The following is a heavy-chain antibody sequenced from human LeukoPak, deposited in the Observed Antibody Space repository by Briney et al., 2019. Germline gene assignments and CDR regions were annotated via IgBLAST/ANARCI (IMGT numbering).Heavy chain of an antibody. J-gene: IGHJ4*02. V-gene: IGHV4-34*01. CDR3: ARGQGERTRSSPYYFDY. D-gene: IGHD6-6*01. CDR1: GGSFSGYY. Sequence: PSETLSLTCAVYGGSFSGYYWSWIRQPPGKGLEWIGEINHSESTNYNPSLKSRVTISVDTSKNQFSLKLSSVTAADTAVYYCARGQGERTRSSPYYFDYWGQGTLVTVSS. CDR2: INHSEST.